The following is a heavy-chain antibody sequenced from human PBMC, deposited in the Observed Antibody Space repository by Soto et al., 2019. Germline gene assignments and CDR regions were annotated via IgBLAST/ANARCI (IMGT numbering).Heavy chain of an antibody. CDR2: IYYNGDT. D-gene: IGHD3-9*01. Sequence: LSLTCTVSGGSISSGGYYWSWIRQHPGKGLEWIGYIYYNGDTHYNPSLKSRLSMSVDTSKNQFSLSLTSVTAADTAVYYCARRLDPDVWGQGTTVTVSS. CDR3: ARRLDPDV. V-gene: IGHV4-31*03. CDR1: GGSISSGGYY. J-gene: IGHJ6*02.